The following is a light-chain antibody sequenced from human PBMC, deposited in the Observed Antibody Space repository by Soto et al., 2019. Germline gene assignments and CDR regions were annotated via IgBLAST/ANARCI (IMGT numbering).Light chain of an antibody. V-gene: IGKV1-39*01. Sequence: DIQMTQSPSSLSASVGYRVTITCRASQYITTFLNWYQHKPGRAPKLLIFAASTLQTGVPSRFSGSGSGTDFTLTISSLQPEDFAVYYCQQDYNLPWTFGQGTKVDIK. CDR3: QQDYNLPWT. CDR2: AAS. CDR1: QYITTF. J-gene: IGKJ1*01.